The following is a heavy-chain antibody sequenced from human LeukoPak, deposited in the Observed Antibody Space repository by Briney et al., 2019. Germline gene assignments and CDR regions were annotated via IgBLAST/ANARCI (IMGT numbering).Heavy chain of an antibody. Sequence: PGGSLRLSCEASGFTFDNYAMNWVRQAPGKGLEWVSAISGSGFSTYYADSVKGRFTISRDNSKNTPYLQMNSLRAEDTAVYYCGEGNTKGYCINVLCPYHFESWGQGALLTVSS. CDR3: GEGNTKGYCINVLCPYHFES. V-gene: IGHV3-23*01. CDR2: ISGSGFST. D-gene: IGHD2-8*01. CDR1: GFTFDNYA. J-gene: IGHJ4*02.